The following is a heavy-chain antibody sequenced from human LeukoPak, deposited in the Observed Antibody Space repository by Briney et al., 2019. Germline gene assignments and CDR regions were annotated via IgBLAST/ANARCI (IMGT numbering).Heavy chain of an antibody. CDR2: ISWNSGNI. Sequence: GGSLRLSCAASGFSFDDYAMHWVRQAPGKGLEWVSGISWNSGNIAYADSMKGRFTISRDNAKNSLYLQMNSLRAEDTALYYCARGYCGAGSCYPSHWGQGTLVTVSS. D-gene: IGHD4/OR15-4a*01. J-gene: IGHJ1*01. V-gene: IGHV3-9*01. CDR1: GFSFDDYA. CDR3: ARGYCGAGSCYPSH.